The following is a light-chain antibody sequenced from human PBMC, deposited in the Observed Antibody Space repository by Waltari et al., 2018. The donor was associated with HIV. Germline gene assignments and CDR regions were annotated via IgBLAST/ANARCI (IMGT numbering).Light chain of an antibody. J-gene: IGLJ2*01. CDR2: QNI. V-gene: IGLV1-40*01. CDR3: QSYDRRLMRV. Sequence: HSLLTPPPSVSGAPGQRVTIACPGSSSNIGAGYDVHWYQKYPGTAPKLLIFQNINRPSGVPDRFSGSKSVTSASLVITGLQAEDEADYYCQSYDRRLMRVFGGGTSLTV. CDR1: SSNIGAGYD.